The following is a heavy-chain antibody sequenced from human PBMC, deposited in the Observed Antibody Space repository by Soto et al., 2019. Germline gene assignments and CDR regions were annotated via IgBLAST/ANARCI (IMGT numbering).Heavy chain of an antibody. CDR1: GGSVSSGSYY. Sequence: QVQLQESGPGLVKPSETLSLTCTVSGGSVSSGSYYWSWIRQPPGKGLGWIGYIYYSGSTTYNPSLTSRVTISVDTPKNQFSLKLSSVTAAGTAVRYCARTDYGAADYWGQGTLVTVSS. CDR2: IYYSGST. D-gene: IGHD4-17*01. CDR3: ARTDYGAADY. V-gene: IGHV4-61*01. J-gene: IGHJ4*02.